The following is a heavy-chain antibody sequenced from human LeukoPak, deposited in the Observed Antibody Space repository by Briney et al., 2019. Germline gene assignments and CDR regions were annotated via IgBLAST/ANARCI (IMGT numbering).Heavy chain of an antibody. Sequence: GGSLRLSCAASGFTFSSYGMHWVRQAPGKGLEWVAFIRYDGSNKYYADSVKGRFTISRDSSKNTLYLQMNSLRAEDTAVYYCAKDRAGWPYDAFDIWGQGTMVTVSS. CDR2: IRYDGSNK. CDR1: GFTFSSYG. V-gene: IGHV3-30*02. CDR3: AKDRAGWPYDAFDI. D-gene: IGHD6-19*01. J-gene: IGHJ3*02.